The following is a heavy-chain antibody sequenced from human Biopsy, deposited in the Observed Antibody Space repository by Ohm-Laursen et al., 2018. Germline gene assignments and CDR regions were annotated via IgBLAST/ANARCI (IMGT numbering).Heavy chain of an antibody. CDR3: AAFPFSGGPDFDI. D-gene: IGHD2/OR15-2a*01. V-gene: IGHV4-59*02. CDR1: GGSVGDYF. Sequence: GTLSLTCSVSGGSVGDYFLSWIRLVPGKRPEWIGYTYYRGTSENNPSLRSRVTTSVDISRNQFFLNMKSVTGADTAVYYRAAFPFSGGPDFDIWGQGTTVIVSS. CDR2: TYYRGTS. J-gene: IGHJ3*02.